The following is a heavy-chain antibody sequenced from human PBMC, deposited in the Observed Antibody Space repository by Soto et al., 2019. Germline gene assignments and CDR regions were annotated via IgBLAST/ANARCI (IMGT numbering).Heavy chain of an antibody. Sequence: SETLSLTCAVYGGSFSGYYWSWIRQPPGKGLEWIGEINHSGSTNYNPSLKSRVTISVDTSKNQFSLKLSSVTAADTAVYYCARATRSRTILTYYYGMDVWGQGTTVTVSS. J-gene: IGHJ6*02. D-gene: IGHD2-8*02. V-gene: IGHV4-34*01. CDR3: ARATRSRTILTYYYGMDV. CDR1: GGSFSGYY. CDR2: INHSGST.